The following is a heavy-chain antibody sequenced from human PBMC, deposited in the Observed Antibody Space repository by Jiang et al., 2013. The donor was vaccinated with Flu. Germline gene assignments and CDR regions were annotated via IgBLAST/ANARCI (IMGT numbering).Heavy chain of an antibody. J-gene: IGHJ3*02. CDR2: IYWDDDK. D-gene: IGHD3-3*01. CDR3: AHRRTGLLSGYSPNDAFDI. CDR1: GFSLTTSGVG. V-gene: IGHV2-5*02. Sequence: KPTQTLTLTCTCSGFSLTTSGVGVGWIRQPPGKTLESVALIYWDDDKRYSPSLQNRVSVARDTSKNQVVLTLSNLVPSDTGTYYCAHRRTGLLSGYSPNDAFDIWGPGTMVIVSP.